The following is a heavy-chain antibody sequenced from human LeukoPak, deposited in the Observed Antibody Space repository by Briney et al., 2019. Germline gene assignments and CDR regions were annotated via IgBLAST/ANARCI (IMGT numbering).Heavy chain of an antibody. CDR3: ARTHGLGEYLDTITGHYYYYSMDV. Sequence: ASVKVSCKASGYTFTSYGISWVRQAPGQGLEWMGWISGYNGNTNSAQQFQGRVTMTTDTSTSTAYMELRSLRSDDTAVYYCARTHGLGEYLDTITGHYYYYSMDVWGKGTTVTVSS. V-gene: IGHV1-18*01. CDR2: ISGYNGNT. J-gene: IGHJ6*03. CDR1: GYTFTSYG. D-gene: IGHD3-16*01.